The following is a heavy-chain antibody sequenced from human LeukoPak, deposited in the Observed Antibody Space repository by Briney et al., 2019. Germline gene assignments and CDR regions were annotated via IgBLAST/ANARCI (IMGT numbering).Heavy chain of an antibody. CDR1: GGSISSGSYY. CDR2: IYTSGST. CDR3: AIRFGYDILTGYYSIEK. J-gene: IGHJ4*02. D-gene: IGHD3-9*01. V-gene: IGHV4-61*02. Sequence: SQTLSLTCTVSGGSISSGSYYWSWIRQPAGKGLEWIGRIYTSGSTNYNPSLKSRVTISVDTSKTQFSLKLSSVTAADTAVYYCAIRFGYDILTGYYSIEKWGQGTLVTVSS.